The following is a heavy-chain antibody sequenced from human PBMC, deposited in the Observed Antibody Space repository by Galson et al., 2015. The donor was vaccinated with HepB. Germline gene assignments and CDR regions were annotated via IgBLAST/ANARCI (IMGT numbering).Heavy chain of an antibody. J-gene: IGHJ6*02. D-gene: IGHD3/OR15-3a*01. CDR1: GFTFSGSA. Sequence: PLRLSCAASGFTFSGSAMHWVRQASGKGLEWVGRIRTKANTYATAYAASVKGRFTISRDDSKNTAYLQMNGLKTEDTAVYYCTRPPNTDFWTSYGMDVWGQGTTVTVSS. V-gene: IGHV3-73*01. CDR2: IRTKANTYAT. CDR3: TRPPNTDFWTSYGMDV.